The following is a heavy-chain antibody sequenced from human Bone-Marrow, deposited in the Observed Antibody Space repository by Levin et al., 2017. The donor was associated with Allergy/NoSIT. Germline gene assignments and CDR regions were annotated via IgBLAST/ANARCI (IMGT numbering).Heavy chain of an antibody. CDR1: GYTFNNYG. CDR2: SSVYNSFT. Sequence: GESLKISCKASGYTFNNYGINWVRQAPGQGLEWMGWSSVYNSFTKFAQKFQGRVTLTTDTSTSTAFMELRSLRSDDTVIYYCARDVKAYCSSSSCYRGTWFDPWGQGTLVTVSS. CDR3: ARDVKAYCSSSSCYRGTWFDP. V-gene: IGHV1-18*01. J-gene: IGHJ5*02. D-gene: IGHD2-2*02.